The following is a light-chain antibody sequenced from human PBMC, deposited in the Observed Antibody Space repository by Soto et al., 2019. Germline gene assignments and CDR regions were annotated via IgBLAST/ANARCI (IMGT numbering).Light chain of an antibody. Sequence: DIVMTQSPATLSVSPGGRATLSCRASQSVDSNVAWYQQKPGQPPRLLIYGASTRAAGVPARFSGSGYGRQFSLTISSLQSEDFAIYHCQQHNNWPPWTFGQGTKVEV. CDR1: QSVDSN. J-gene: IGKJ1*01. V-gene: IGKV3-15*01. CDR2: GAS. CDR3: QQHNNWPPWT.